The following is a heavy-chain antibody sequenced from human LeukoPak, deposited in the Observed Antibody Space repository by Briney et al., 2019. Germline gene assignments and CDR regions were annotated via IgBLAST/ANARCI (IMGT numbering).Heavy chain of an antibody. D-gene: IGHD6-13*01. CDR2: IIPILGIA. Sequence: ASVKVSCKASGGTFSSYAISWVRQAPGQGLEWMGRIIPILGIANYAQKFQGRVTITADKSTSTAYMELSSLRSEDTAVYYCASLGFDNDRSISFDYWGQGTLVTVSS. J-gene: IGHJ4*02. V-gene: IGHV1-69*04. CDR3: ASLGFDNDRSISFDY. CDR1: GGTFSSYA.